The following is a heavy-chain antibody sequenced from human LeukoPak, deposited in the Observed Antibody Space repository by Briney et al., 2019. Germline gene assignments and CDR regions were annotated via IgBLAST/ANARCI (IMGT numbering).Heavy chain of an antibody. CDR2: ISGSAGST. V-gene: IGHV3-23*01. Sequence: PGGSLRLSCAASGFSFSSYAMSWVRQAPGKGLEWVSGISGSAGSTDYADSAKGRFTISRDNSKNTLHLQMTSLRAEDTAVYYCAKREGYGSIDYWGQGTLVTVSS. CDR1: GFSFSSYA. J-gene: IGHJ4*02. D-gene: IGHD3-16*01. CDR3: AKREGYGSIDY.